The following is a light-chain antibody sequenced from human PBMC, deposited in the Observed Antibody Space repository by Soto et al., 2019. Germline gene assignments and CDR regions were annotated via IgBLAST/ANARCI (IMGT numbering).Light chain of an antibody. CDR2: AAS. V-gene: IGKV3-20*01. J-gene: IGKJ1*01. Sequence: EIVLTQSPGTLSLSPGESATLSCRATQSVSATYLAWYQQKPGQAPRLLIYAASSRATDIPDRFSSSGSGTDFTLAISRLEPEDFAVYWCQHYGTSTRTFGQGTKVEIK. CDR1: QSVSATY. CDR3: QHYGTSTRT.